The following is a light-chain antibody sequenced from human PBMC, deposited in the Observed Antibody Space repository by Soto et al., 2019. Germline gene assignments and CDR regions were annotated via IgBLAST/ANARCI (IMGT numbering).Light chain of an antibody. V-gene: IGLV2-14*01. CDR2: EVS. CDR1: STDVGGYNY. J-gene: IGLJ3*02. CDR3: SSYTSDSTLV. Sequence: QSALTQPASVSGSPGQSIAISCTGTSTDVGGYNYVSWYQHHPGKAPKLMIYEVSNRPSGVSDRFSGAKSGNTASLTISGLHAEDADDYYCSSYTSDSTLVFGGGTKLTVL.